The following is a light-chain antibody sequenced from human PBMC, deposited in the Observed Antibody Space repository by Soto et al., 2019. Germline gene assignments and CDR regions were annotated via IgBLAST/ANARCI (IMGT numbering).Light chain of an antibody. Sequence: QSVMTQPLSVSGSPGQSVSISCTGTSSDVGGYNYVSWYQQHPGKAPKVMIYDVNKRPSGVPDRFSGSKSGNTASLTISGLQSEDEADYYCCSYAGRYIYVFGTGTKVTAL. CDR3: CSYAGRYIYV. CDR2: DVN. J-gene: IGLJ1*01. CDR1: SSDVGGYNY. V-gene: IGLV2-11*01.